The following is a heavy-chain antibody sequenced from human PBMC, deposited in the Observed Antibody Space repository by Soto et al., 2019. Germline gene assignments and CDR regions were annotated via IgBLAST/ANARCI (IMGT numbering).Heavy chain of an antibody. Sequence: PSETLPLTCTVSGGSISSSSYYWGWIRQPPGKALKWIGSIYDSWSTYYNPSLKSRVTISLDTSKNQFSLKLSSVTAADTAVFYCAGLRLQCRPDGAFDIWGRGTMVTVSS. J-gene: IGHJ3*02. D-gene: IGHD6-25*01. CDR3: AGLRLQCRPDGAFDI. V-gene: IGHV4-39*01. CDR2: IYDSWST. CDR1: GGSISSSSYY.